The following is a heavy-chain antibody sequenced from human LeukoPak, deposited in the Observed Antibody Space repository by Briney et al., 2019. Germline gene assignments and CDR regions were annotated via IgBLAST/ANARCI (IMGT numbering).Heavy chain of an antibody. J-gene: IGHJ6*03. CDR3: ARAHSGSTLDYYYYYYMDV. D-gene: IGHD1-26*01. V-gene: IGHV4-61*02. CDR1: GGSISSGSYY. CDR2: IYTSGST. Sequence: SQTLSLTCTVSGGSISSGSYYWSWIRQPAGKGLEWIGRIYTSGSTNYNPSLKSRVTISVDTSKNQFSPKLSSVTAADTAVYYCARAHSGSTLDYYYYYYMDVWGKGTTVTVSS.